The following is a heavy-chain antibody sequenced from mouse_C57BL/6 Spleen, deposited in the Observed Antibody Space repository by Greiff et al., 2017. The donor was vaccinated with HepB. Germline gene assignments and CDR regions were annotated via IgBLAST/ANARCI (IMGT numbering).Heavy chain of an antibody. D-gene: IGHD1-1*02. V-gene: IGHV6-3*01. J-gene: IGHJ2*01. CDR3: PRTTVTGWVYFDY. CDR2: IRLKADNYAT. Sequence: DVHLVESGGGLVQPGGSLKLSCVASGFTFSNYWMNWVRQSPEKGLEWVAQIRLKADNYATHYAESVKGRFTISRDDSKSSVYLQMINLRAEDTEIYSRPRTTVTGWVYFDYWGQGTTLTVSS. CDR1: GFTFSNYW.